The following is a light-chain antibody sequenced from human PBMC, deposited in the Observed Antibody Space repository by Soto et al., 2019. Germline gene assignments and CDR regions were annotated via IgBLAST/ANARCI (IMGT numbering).Light chain of an antibody. CDR3: LQHSAYPWT. CDR1: QDISNY. Sequence: DIQMTQSPSAMSASVGDRVTITCRASQDISNYLAWFQQKPGQVPKRLIYAAPSLQSGVPSRFSGSGSGTEFTLTISSLQPEDFATYYCLQHSAYPWTFGQGTKVDIK. V-gene: IGKV1-17*03. CDR2: AAP. J-gene: IGKJ1*01.